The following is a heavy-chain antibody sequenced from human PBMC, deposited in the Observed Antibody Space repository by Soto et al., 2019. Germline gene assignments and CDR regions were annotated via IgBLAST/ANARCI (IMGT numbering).Heavy chain of an antibody. D-gene: IGHD6-25*01. CDR1: GFTFSSYA. Sequence: QVQLVESGGGVVQPGRSLRLSCAASGFTFSSYAMHWVRQAPGKGLEWVALISYDGSNKYYADSVKGRFTISRDSTKNTLSLQINSLRAEDSAVYYCAKDLHSSGWAAYNFDYWGQGTLVTVSS. V-gene: IGHV3-30*04. CDR3: AKDLHSSGWAAYNFDY. J-gene: IGHJ4*02. CDR2: ISYDGSNK.